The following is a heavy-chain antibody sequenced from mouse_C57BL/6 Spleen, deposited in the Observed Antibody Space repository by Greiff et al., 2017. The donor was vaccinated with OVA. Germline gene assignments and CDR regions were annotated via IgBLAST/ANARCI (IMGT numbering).Heavy chain of an antibody. CDR2: INPSSGYT. J-gene: IGHJ1*03. V-gene: IGHV1-7*01. CDR3: AKYGSSSNWYFDV. CDR1: GYTFTSYW. Sequence: QVQLQQSGAELAKPGASVKLSCKASGYTFTSYWMHWVKQRPGQGLEWIGYINPSSGYTKYNQKFKDKATLTADKSSSTAYMQLSSLTYEDSAVYYCAKYGSSSNWYFDVWGTGTTVTVSS. D-gene: IGHD1-1*01.